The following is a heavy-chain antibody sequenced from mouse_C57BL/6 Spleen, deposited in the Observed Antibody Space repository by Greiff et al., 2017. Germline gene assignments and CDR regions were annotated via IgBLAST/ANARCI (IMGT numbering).Heavy chain of an antibody. Sequence: QVQLQQPGAELVKPGASVKLSCKASGYTFTSYWMHWVKQRPGQGLEWIGMIHPNSGSTNYNEKFKSKATLTVDKSSSTAYMQLSSLTSEDSAVYDSTGSGVDAEDYWGQGTTVTVSS. J-gene: IGHJ4*01. D-gene: IGHD3-1*01. CDR3: TGSGVDAEDY. CDR1: GYTFTSYW. CDR2: IHPNSGST. V-gene: IGHV1-64*01.